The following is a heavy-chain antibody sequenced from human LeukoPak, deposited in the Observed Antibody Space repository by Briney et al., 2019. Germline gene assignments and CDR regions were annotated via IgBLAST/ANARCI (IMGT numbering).Heavy chain of an antibody. CDR2: VYYGRSP. D-gene: IGHD6-25*01. CDR1: GDSISRSTYY. Sequence: SETLSLTCTVSGDSISRSTYYWTWIRQPPGKGLEWIGSVYYGRSPYFNPSLESRATISVDTSKNHFSLKMSSVTAADTAVYYCARSSGTGTFSYWGQGTLVTVSS. V-gene: IGHV4-39*02. J-gene: IGHJ4*02. CDR3: ARSSGTGTFSY.